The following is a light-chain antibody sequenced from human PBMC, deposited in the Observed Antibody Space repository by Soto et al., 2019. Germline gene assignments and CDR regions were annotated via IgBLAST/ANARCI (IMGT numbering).Light chain of an antibody. Sequence: EVVMTQAPATLSVSPGERGTLSCRASQSVSSKVAWYQQKPGQVPRLLIYGASSRAIDIPDRFSGSGSGTDFTLTISSLEPEDFAVYYCQQRSNWPITFGQGTRLEI. J-gene: IGKJ5*01. CDR1: QSVSSK. CDR3: QQRSNWPIT. CDR2: GAS. V-gene: IGKV3-11*01.